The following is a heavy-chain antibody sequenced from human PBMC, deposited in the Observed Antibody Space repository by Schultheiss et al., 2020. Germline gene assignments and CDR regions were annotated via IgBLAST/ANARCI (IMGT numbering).Heavy chain of an antibody. CDR1: GFTFSSFG. CDR3: AKPQRAGSGHYRVYYYGMDV. J-gene: IGHJ6*02. Sequence: GGSLRLSCAASGFTFSSFGMHWVRQAPGKGLEWVAILSYDGNNKYYADSVKGRFTISRDNAKNSLFLQMNSLRAEDTAVYYCAKPQRAGSGHYRVYYYGMDVWGQGTTVTVSS. D-gene: IGHD3-10*01. CDR2: LSYDGNNK. V-gene: IGHV3-33*05.